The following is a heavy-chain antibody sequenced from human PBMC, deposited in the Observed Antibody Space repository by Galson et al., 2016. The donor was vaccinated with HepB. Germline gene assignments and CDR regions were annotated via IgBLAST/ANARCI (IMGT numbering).Heavy chain of an antibody. Sequence: SLRLSCAASGFTFSDSYMSWIRQAPGKGLEWVSYISSSSSYTNYAASVKDRFTISRDNAKNSLYLQMSSLRVEDTAVYYCATKGAAAAGYALDVWGQGTTVTVSS. J-gene: IGHJ6*02. CDR3: ATKGAAAAGYALDV. CDR1: GFTFSDSY. D-gene: IGHD6-13*01. CDR2: ISSSSSYT. V-gene: IGHV3-11*06.